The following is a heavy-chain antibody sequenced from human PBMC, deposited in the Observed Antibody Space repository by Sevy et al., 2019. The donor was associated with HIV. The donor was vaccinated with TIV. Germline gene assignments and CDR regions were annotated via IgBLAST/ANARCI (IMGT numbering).Heavy chain of an antibody. D-gene: IGHD3-22*01. CDR2: ISYDGSNK. J-gene: IGHJ4*02. CDR1: GFTFSSYA. Sequence: GGSLRLSCAASGFTFSSYAMHWVRQAPGKGLEWVAVISYDGSNKYYADSVKGRFTISRDNSKNTLYLQMNSLRAEDTAVYYCARVGPDGYYDSSGYFSYWGQRTLVTVSS. CDR3: ARVGPDGYYDSSGYFSY. V-gene: IGHV3-30-3*01.